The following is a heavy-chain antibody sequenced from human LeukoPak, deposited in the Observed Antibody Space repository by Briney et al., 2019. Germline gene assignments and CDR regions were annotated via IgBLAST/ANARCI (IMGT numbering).Heavy chain of an antibody. Sequence: SETLSLTCTVSGGFISSYYWSWIRQPAGKGLEWIGRIYTSGSTNYNASLKSRVSMSVDTSKNQFSLKLSSVTAADTAVFYCARENSGSYREFDYWGQGTLVTVSS. CDR2: IYTSGST. CDR3: ARENSGSYREFDY. D-gene: IGHD1-26*01. J-gene: IGHJ4*02. V-gene: IGHV4-4*07. CDR1: GGFISSYY.